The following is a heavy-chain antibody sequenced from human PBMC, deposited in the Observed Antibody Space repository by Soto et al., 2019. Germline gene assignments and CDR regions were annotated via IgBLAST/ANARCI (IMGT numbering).Heavy chain of an antibody. D-gene: IGHD4-17*01. CDR2: INAGSGYT. J-gene: IGHJ4*02. CDR1: GYSFTSYS. CDR3: AGGLPGYFDN. Sequence: QVQLVQSGAEVKKPGASVKVSCKASGYSFTSYSMHWVRQAPGQRLEWLGWINAGSGYTTYSQKSQGRVTLTRDTSAPTAYMELSSLGSEDTAVYYCAGGLPGYFDNGGQGPLVTVSS. V-gene: IGHV1-3*01.